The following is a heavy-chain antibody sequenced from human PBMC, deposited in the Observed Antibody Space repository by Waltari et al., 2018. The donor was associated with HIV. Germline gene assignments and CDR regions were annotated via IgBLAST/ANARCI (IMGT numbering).Heavy chain of an antibody. D-gene: IGHD3-3*01. CDR3: ARLTIFGVVTSFDY. Sequence: QVQLQQWGAGLLKPSETLSLTCAVYGWSFSGYYWSWIRQPPGKGLEWSGEIKQSGSTNYIPPLKSRVTIAVDTAKNQFSLKLSSVTAADTAVYYCARLTIFGVVTSFDYWGQGTLVTVSS. CDR2: IKQSGST. J-gene: IGHJ4*02. V-gene: IGHV4-34*01. CDR1: GWSFSGYY.